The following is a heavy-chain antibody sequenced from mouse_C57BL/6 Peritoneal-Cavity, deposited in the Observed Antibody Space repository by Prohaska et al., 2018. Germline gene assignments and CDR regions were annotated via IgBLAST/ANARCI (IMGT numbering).Heavy chain of an antibody. CDR2: INSYGSAI. D-gene: IGHD1-3*01. Sequence: EVQLFEPVGGFLQPVGSLRPSCEGSGFTFSGFWMSWVRQTPGKTLEWIGDINSYGSAINYAPSIKDRFTIFRDKEKSTLKLQMSSGRPEETAAYFCGGGNKVRYFDVWG. CDR1: GFTFSGFW. J-gene: IGHJ1*03. CDR3: GGGNKVRYFDV. V-gene: IGHV11-2*01.